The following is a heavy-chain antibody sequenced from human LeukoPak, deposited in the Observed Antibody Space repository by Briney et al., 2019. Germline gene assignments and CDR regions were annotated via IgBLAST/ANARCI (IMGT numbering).Heavy chain of an antibody. D-gene: IGHD1-26*01. Sequence: PGGSLRLSCAASVFTISDQYMNWVRQAPGKGLEWVGRTRNKAKGYSTDYAASVKGRFTLSRDDSRNSLYLQMNSLKSEDTAVYYCIGEENGSHYYWGQGTLVTVSS. V-gene: IGHV3-72*01. J-gene: IGHJ4*02. CDR1: VFTISDQY. CDR3: IGEENGSHYY. CDR2: TRNKAKGYST.